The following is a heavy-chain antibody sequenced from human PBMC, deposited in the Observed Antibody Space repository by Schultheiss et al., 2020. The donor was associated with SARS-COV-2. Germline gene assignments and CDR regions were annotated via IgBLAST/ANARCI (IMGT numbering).Heavy chain of an antibody. D-gene: IGHD5-24*01. CDR1: GFTFSSYS. V-gene: IGHV3-33*08. Sequence: GGSLRLSCAASGFTFSSYSMNWVRQAPGKGLEWVAVIWYDGSNKYYADSVKGRFTISRDNSKNTLYLQMNSLRAEDTAVYYCARGGGWLQLRLIDYWGQGTLVTVSS. CDR2: IWYDGSNK. CDR3: ARGGGWLQLRLIDY. J-gene: IGHJ4*02.